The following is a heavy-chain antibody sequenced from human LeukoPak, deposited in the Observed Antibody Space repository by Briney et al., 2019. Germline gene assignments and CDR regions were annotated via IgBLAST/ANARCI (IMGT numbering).Heavy chain of an antibody. CDR3: ARDLPTGGGLDY. J-gene: IGHJ4*02. D-gene: IGHD3-16*01. Sequence: GGSLRLSCVASGFTFSSYAMNWVRQAPGKGLEWVSAISGSGGSTYYADSVKGRFTISRDNSKDTLYLQMNSLRAEDTAVYYCARDLPTGGGLDYWGQGTLVTVSS. CDR1: GFTFSSYA. CDR2: ISGSGGST. V-gene: IGHV3-23*01.